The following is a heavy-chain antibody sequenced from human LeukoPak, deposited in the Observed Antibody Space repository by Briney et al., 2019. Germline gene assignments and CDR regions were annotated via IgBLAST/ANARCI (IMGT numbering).Heavy chain of an antibody. CDR2: ISPESGVT. CDR1: GYTFTRYF. CDR3: AREAWNQWHTAAFDF. J-gene: IGHJ4*02. V-gene: IGHV1-2*02. D-gene: IGHD1-1*01. Sequence: ASVKLSCKAVGYTFTRYFLHWVRQAPGHGLEWMGWISPESGVTNSTQKFQGRVTMTRDTSITPAYMELSRMTSDDTAIYYCAREAWNQWHTAAFDFWGQGTLVTVSS.